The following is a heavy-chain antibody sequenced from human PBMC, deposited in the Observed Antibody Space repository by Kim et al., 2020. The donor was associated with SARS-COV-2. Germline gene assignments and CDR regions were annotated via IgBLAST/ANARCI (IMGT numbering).Heavy chain of an antibody. V-gene: IGHV3-49*04. CDR3: TTGYSSDWDFDY. D-gene: IGHD6-19*01. CDR1: GFTFSIYG. CDR2: IRSNAYGGST. Sequence: GGSLRLSCTASGFTFSIYGMSWVRQAPGKGLEWVSFIRSNAYGGSTEYSASVKGRFSISRDDYKSIAYLQMSSLKTEDTAVYYCTTGYSSDWDFDYGGQGTLHTVSS. J-gene: IGHJ4*02.